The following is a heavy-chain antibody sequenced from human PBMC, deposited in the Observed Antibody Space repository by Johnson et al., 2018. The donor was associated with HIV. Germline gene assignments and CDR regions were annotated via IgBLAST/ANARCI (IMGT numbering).Heavy chain of an antibody. J-gene: IGHJ3*02. D-gene: IGHD3-16*01. CDR2: ISYDGSNK. V-gene: IGHV3-30*04. CDR1: GFTFSSYA. CDR3: ARDQDWGSYDTTAFDI. Sequence: QVQLVESGGGVVQPGRSLRLSCAASGFTFSSYAMHWVRQAPGKGLEWVAVISYDGSNKYYADSVKGRFTISRDNSKNTLYLQMNSLRADDTAVYYCARDQDWGSYDTTAFDIWGQGTMVTVSS.